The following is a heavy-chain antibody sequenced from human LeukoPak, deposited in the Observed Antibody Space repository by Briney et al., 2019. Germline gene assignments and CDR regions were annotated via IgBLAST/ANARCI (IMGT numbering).Heavy chain of an antibody. CDR3: ARDSGSGPYDFWSGYYGRYYQQMDL. V-gene: IGHV3-21*01. J-gene: IGHJ6*02. CDR2: IRSSSSYI. D-gene: IGHD3-3*01. Sequence: PGGSLRLSCTTSGFIFSNYAVNWVRQSPGKWLEWVSSIRSSSSYIYYADSVKGRFTISRDNAKNSLYLQMNSLRAEDTAVYYCARDSGSGPYDFWSGYYGRYYQQMDLWGQGTPVTVSS. CDR1: GFIFSNYA.